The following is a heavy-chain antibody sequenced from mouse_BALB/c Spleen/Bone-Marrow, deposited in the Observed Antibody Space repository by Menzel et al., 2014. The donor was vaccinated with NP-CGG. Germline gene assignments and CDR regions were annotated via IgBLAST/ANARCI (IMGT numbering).Heavy chain of an antibody. CDR3: AREVYGSWFAY. J-gene: IGHJ3*01. CDR1: GYAFTYYT. CDR2: INPNSDYT. V-gene: IGHV1-4*01. Sequence: VMLVESGAELARPGASVKMSCKASGYAFTYYTMYWVKQRPGQGLDWIGYINPNSDYTNYNQKFKDKATLTADKSSSTAYMQLSSLTSEDSAVYYCAREVYGSWFAYWGQGTLVTVSA. D-gene: IGHD2-2*01.